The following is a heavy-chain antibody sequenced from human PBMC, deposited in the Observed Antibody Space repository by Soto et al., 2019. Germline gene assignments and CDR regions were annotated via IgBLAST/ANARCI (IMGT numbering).Heavy chain of an antibody. Sequence: EGSLRLSCAASGFTFSNYAMSWVRQAPGKGLEWVSAISGSGGSTYYADSVKGRFTISRDNSKNTLYLQMNSLRAEDTAVYYCAKHLSDRYYHYYALDVGGKGTTVTV. CDR3: AKHLSDRYYHYYALDV. D-gene: IGHD2-21*02. V-gene: IGHV3-23*01. CDR2: ISGSGGST. J-gene: IGHJ6*04. CDR1: GFTFSNYA.